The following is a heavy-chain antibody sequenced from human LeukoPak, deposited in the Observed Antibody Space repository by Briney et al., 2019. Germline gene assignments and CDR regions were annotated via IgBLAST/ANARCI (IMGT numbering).Heavy chain of an antibody. CDR1: GGSISSYY. D-gene: IGHD2-2*01. J-gene: IGHJ5*02. CDR2: IYYSGST. CDR3: ATSYCSSISCSGGWFDP. V-gene: IGHV4-59*12. Sequence: SETLSLTCTVSGGSISSYYWSWIRQPPGKGLEWIGYIYYSGSTNYNPSLKSRVTISVDTSKNQFSLKLSSVTAADTAVYYCATSYCSSISCSGGWFDPWGQGTLVTVSS.